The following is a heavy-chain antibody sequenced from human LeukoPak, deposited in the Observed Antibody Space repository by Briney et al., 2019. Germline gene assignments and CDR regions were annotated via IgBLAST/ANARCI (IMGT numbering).Heavy chain of an antibody. CDR1: GYSISSGYY. Sequence: SETLSLTCTASGYSISSGYYWGWIRQPPGKGLEWIGSIYHSGSTYYNPSPKSRVTISVDTSKNQFSLKLSSVTAADTAVYYCASEYFDWLSPTYYWGQGTLVTVSS. V-gene: IGHV4-38-2*02. J-gene: IGHJ4*02. CDR2: IYHSGST. D-gene: IGHD3-9*01. CDR3: ASEYFDWLSPTYY.